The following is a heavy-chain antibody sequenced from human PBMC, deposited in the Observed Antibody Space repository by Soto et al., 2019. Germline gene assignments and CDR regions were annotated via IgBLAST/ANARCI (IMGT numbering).Heavy chain of an antibody. D-gene: IGHD3-10*01. Sequence: SETLSLTCTVSGGSISSYYWSWIRQPPGKGLEWIGYIYYSGSTNYNPSLKSRVTISVDTSKNQFSLKLSSVTAADTAVYYCARDNYGWFEPWGQGTLVTVS. CDR3: ARDNYGWFEP. J-gene: IGHJ5*02. CDR2: IYYSGST. V-gene: IGHV4-59*01. CDR1: GGSISSYY.